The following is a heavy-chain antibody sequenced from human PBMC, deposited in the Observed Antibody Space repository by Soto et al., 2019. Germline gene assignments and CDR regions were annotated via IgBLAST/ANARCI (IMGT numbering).Heavy chain of an antibody. Sequence: SETLSLTCAVSGGSISSCGYSWSWIRQPPGKGLEWIGYIYHSGSTYYNPSLKSRVTISVDRSKNQFSLKLSSVTAADTAVYYCARARYYYDSSGDVKRNFFDYCGQGTLVIVSA. V-gene: IGHV4-30-2*01. D-gene: IGHD3-22*01. CDR1: GGSISSCGYS. J-gene: IGHJ4*02. CDR3: ARARYYYDSSGDVKRNFFDY. CDR2: IYHSGST.